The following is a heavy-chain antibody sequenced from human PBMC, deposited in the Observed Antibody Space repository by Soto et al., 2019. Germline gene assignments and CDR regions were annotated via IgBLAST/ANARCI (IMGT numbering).Heavy chain of an antibody. CDR1: GFTFSIYA. D-gene: IGHD1-1*01. Sequence: GGSLRLSCAASGFTFSIYAMRWFRQAPGKGLEWVSAISGSGGSTYYADSVKGRFTISRDNSKNTLYLQMNSLRAEDTAVYYCATTLNWNLGYWGQGTLVTVSS. J-gene: IGHJ4*02. V-gene: IGHV3-23*01. CDR3: ATTLNWNLGY. CDR2: ISGSGGST.